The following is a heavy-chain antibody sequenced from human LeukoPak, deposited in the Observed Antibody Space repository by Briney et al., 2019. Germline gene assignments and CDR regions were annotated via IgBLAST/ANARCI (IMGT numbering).Heavy chain of an antibody. CDR2: INPNSGGT. CDR1: GYNFLSYG. D-gene: IGHD6-13*01. Sequence: ASVKVSRKASGYNFLSYGISWVRQAPGQGLEWMGWINPNSGGTNYAQKFQGRVTMTRDTSISTAYMELSRLRSDDTAVYYCAREDSSSWYYWGQGTLVTVSS. V-gene: IGHV1-2*02. J-gene: IGHJ4*02. CDR3: AREDSSSWYY.